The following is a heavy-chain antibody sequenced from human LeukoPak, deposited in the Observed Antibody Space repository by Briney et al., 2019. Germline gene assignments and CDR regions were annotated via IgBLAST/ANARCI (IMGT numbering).Heavy chain of an antibody. CDR3: AKEQTSSGFFDY. V-gene: IGHV3-23*01. CDR2: ISGSGTRT. J-gene: IGHJ4*02. Sequence: GWSLTLSSASSGFTFTNYGMYWVLQAPGKGLEWVSAISGSGTRTYYADSVKGRFTISRDNSKNTLYLQMNSLRAEDRAVYYCAKEQTSSGFFDYWGQGTLVTVSS. D-gene: IGHD2-2*01. CDR1: GFTFTNYG.